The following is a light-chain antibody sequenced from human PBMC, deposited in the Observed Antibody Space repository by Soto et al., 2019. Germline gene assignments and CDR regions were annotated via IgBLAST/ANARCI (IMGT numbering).Light chain of an antibody. CDR1: QSVSRS. V-gene: IGKV1-39*01. J-gene: IGKJ1*01. Sequence: QLTQSPSSLSASVVDRVIITCRASQSVSRSLNWYRQKAGQAPKLLIYAASTLHSGVPSRFSGSGSGTEFTLTISSLQPEDFATYYCQQNAITPPWNFGQGTKVDIK. CDR3: QQNAITPPWN. CDR2: AAS.